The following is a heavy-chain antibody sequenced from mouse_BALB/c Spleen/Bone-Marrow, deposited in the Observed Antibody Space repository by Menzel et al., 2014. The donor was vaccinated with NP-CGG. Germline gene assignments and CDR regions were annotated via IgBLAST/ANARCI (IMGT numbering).Heavy chain of an antibody. J-gene: IGHJ2*01. V-gene: IGHV4-1*02. CDR3: TRGNYYGNLDY. D-gene: IGHD2-1*01. CDR1: GLDFRRYW. CDR2: INPDSRTI. Sequence: EVKVIESGGGLVQPGGSLKLSCAASGLDFRRYWMSWVRQAPGKGLQWIGEINPDSRTINYTPSLKDKFIISRDNAKNTLHLQMSKVRSEDAALYYCTRGNYYGNLDYWVQGTTLTVSS.